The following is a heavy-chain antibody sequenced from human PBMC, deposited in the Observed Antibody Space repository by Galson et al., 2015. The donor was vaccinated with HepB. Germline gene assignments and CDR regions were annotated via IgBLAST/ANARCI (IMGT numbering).Heavy chain of an antibody. Sequence: CAISGDSVSSNSAAWNWIRQSPSRGLEWLGRAYYRSKGYNDYAVSVKSRITINPDTSKNQFSLQLNSVTPEDTAVYYCARGLRLHYYYYGMDVWGQGTTVTVSS. D-gene: IGHD5-12*01. V-gene: IGHV6-1*01. J-gene: IGHJ6*02. CDR3: ARGLRLHYYYYGMDV. CDR1: GDSVSSNSAA. CDR2: AYYRSKGYN.